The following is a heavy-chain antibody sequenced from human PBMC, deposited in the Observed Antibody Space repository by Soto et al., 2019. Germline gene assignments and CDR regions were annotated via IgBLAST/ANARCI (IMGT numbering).Heavy chain of an antibody. CDR2: ISWNSGSI. Sequence: EVQLVESGGGLVQPGRSLRLSCAASGFTFDDYAMHWVRQAPGKGLEWVSGISWNSGSIGYADSVKGRFTISRDNAKYSLYLQMNSLRAEDTALYYCAKGADYCSSTRCYPDYWGQGTLVTVSS. CDR1: GFTFDDYA. J-gene: IGHJ4*02. D-gene: IGHD2-2*01. V-gene: IGHV3-9*01. CDR3: AKGADYCSSTRCYPDY.